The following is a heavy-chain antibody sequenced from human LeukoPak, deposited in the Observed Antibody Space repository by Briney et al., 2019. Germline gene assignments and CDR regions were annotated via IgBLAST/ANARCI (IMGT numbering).Heavy chain of an antibody. CDR3: ARGPLYYYDSSGYYSLGALDY. J-gene: IGHJ4*02. CDR1: GYTFTSYG. D-gene: IGHD3-22*01. V-gene: IGHV1-18*01. CDR2: ISAYNGNT. Sequence: GASVKVSCKASGYTFTSYGISWVRQAPGQGLEWMGWISAYNGNTNYAQKLQGRVTMTTDTSTSTAYMALRSLRSDDTAVYYCARGPLYYYDSSGYYSLGALDYWGKGTLVTVSS.